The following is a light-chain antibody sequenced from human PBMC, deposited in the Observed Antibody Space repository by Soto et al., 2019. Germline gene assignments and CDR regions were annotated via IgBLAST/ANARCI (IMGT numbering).Light chain of an antibody. CDR2: DVS. J-gene: IGLJ1*01. CDR3: SSYTGSSALYV. Sequence: QSVLTQPASVSGSPGQSIPISCTGTGSEIGFYNYVSWYQQHPGKAPKLMIYDVSNRPSGVSNRFSASKSGITASLTISGLQAEDEADYYRSSYTGSSALYVFGTGTKVTVL. V-gene: IGLV2-14*03. CDR1: GSEIGFYNY.